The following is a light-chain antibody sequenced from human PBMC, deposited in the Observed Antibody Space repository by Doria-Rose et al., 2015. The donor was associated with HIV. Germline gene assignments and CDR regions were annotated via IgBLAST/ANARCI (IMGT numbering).Light chain of an antibody. J-gene: IGKJ5*01. CDR1: QSVSTD. V-gene: IGKV3-15*01. Sequence: TQSPEALSVSPGESAALSCRASQSVSTDLAWYQHKPGQAPRLLIWGASTRATGIPARFSGSGSGTEFTLTISSLQSEDFAIYFCHQYNNWPTFGQGTRLDIK. CDR3: HQYNNWPT. CDR2: GAS.